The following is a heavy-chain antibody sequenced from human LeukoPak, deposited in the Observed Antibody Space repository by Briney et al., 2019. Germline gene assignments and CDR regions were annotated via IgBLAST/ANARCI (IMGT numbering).Heavy chain of an antibody. CDR2: ISSSGSTI. Sequence: PGGSLRLSCAASGFTFSSYEMSWVRQAPGKGLEWVSYISSSGSTIYYADSVKGRFTIYRDNAKNSLYLQMNSLRAEDTAVYYCARNQVGAIHYYYGMDVWGQGTTVTVSS. CDR3: ARNQVGAIHYYYGMDV. J-gene: IGHJ6*02. D-gene: IGHD1-26*01. CDR1: GFTFSSYE. V-gene: IGHV3-48*03.